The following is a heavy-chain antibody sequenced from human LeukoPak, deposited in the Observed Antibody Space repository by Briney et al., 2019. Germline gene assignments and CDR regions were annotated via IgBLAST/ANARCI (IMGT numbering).Heavy chain of an antibody. D-gene: IGHD3-10*01. J-gene: IGHJ4*02. CDR3: ARERARPGVKFDY. CDR2: INASGGST. CDR1: GYTFTSYY. Sequence: ASVKVSCKASGYTFTSYYMHWVRQAPGQGREWMGLINASGGSTSYAQKFQGRVTMTRDTYTSTVYMELSSLRSDDTAAYYCARERARPGVKFDYWGQGTLVTVSS. V-gene: IGHV1-46*01.